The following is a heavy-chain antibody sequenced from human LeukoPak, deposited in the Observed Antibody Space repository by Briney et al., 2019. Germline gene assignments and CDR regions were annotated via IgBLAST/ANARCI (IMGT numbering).Heavy chain of an antibody. V-gene: IGHV3-23*01. D-gene: IGHD4-23*01. Sequence: GGSLRLSCAASGFTFSSYAMSWVRQAPGKGLEWVSAISGSGGSTYYADSVKGRFTISRDNSKNTLYLQMNSLRAEDTAVYYCAKAFMTTVVTPHWFDPWGEGTLVTVSS. J-gene: IGHJ5*02. CDR1: GFTFSSYA. CDR3: AKAFMTTVVTPHWFDP. CDR2: ISGSGGST.